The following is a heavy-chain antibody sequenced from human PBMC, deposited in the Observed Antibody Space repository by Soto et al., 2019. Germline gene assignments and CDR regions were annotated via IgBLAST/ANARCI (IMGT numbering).Heavy chain of an antibody. V-gene: IGHV3-48*02. CDR1: GFPFNTYS. D-gene: IGHD3-22*01. CDR2: ISSSSSTI. CDR3: ARAGSSGQYNILTY. J-gene: IGHJ4*02. Sequence: GGSLRLSCAASGFPFNTYSMNWVRQAPGKGLEWVSYISSSSSTIYYADSVKGRFTISRDNAKNSLSLQMNSLRDDDTAVYYCARAGSSGQYNILTYWGQGTLVTVSS.